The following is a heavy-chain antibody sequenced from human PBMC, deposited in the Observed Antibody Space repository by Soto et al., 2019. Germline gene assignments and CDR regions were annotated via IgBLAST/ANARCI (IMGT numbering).Heavy chain of an antibody. Sequence: SVKVSCKASGGTFSSYAISWVRQAPGQGLEWMGGIIPIFGTANYAQKFQGRVTITADESTSTAYMELSSLRSEDTAVYYCASSTLYYYDSSGYSNQNYYYYYYGMDVWGQGTTVPSP. CDR3: ASSTLYYYDSSGYSNQNYYYYYYGMDV. D-gene: IGHD3-22*01. CDR2: IIPIFGTA. V-gene: IGHV1-69*13. J-gene: IGHJ6*02. CDR1: GGTFSSYA.